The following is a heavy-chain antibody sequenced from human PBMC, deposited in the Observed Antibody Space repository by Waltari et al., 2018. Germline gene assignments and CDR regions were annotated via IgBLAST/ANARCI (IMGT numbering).Heavy chain of an antibody. D-gene: IGHD3-22*01. V-gene: IGHV3-74*01. CDR1: GFTFSSYW. Sequence: EVQLVESGGGLVQPGGSLRLSCAASGFTFSSYWMHWVRQAPGKGLVWVSRINSDGGSTSHADSVKGRFAISRDNAKNTLYLQMNSLRAEDTAVYYCARVGGYYDSSGYYYYWGQGTLVTVSS. CDR3: ARVGGYYDSSGYYYY. J-gene: IGHJ4*02. CDR2: INSDGGST.